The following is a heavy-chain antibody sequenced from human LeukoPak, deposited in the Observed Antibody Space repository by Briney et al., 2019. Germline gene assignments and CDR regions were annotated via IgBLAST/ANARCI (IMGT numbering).Heavy chain of an antibody. CDR1: GYTFTGYY. V-gene: IGHV1-2*06. CDR2: INPNSGGT. J-gene: IGHJ4*02. CDR3: AAVYCSGGSCYSALDY. Sequence: ASVKVSCKASGYTFTGYYMHWVRQAPGQGLEWMGRINPNSGGTNYAQKFQGRVTMTRDTSISTAYMELSRLRSDDTAVHYCAAVYCSGGSCYSALDYWGQGTLVTVSS. D-gene: IGHD2-15*01.